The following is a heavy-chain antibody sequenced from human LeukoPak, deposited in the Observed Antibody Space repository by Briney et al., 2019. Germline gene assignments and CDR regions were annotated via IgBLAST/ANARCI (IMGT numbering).Heavy chain of an antibody. CDR1: GGSISSGSYY. CDR3: ARRRYYGSGSYYNFNWFDP. V-gene: IGHV4-61*02. Sequence: SQPLSLTCTVSGGSISSGSYYWSWIRQPSGKGLEWIGRIYTSGSTNYNPSLKSRVTISVDTSKNQFSLKLSSVTAADTAVYYCARRRYYGSGSYYNFNWFDPWGQGTLVTVSS. D-gene: IGHD3-10*01. J-gene: IGHJ5*02. CDR2: IYTSGST.